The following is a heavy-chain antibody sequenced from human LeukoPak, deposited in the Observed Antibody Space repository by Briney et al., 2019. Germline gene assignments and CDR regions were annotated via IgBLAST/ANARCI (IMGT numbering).Heavy chain of an antibody. J-gene: IGHJ5*02. D-gene: IGHD1-7*01. V-gene: IGHV1-69*13. CDR1: GGTFSSYA. Sequence: SVKVSCKASGGTFSSYAISWVRQAPGQGLAWMGGIIPIFGTASYAQKFQGRVTTPPDESTSTAYMELSSLRSEDTGVYYCASRNGNSGNNWFDPWGQGTLVTVSS. CDR2: IIPIFGTA. CDR3: ASRNGNSGNNWFDP.